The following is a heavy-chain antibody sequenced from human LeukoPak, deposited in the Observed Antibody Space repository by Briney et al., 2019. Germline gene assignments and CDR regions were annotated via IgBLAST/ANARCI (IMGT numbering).Heavy chain of an antibody. CDR1: GFTFDDYG. J-gene: IGHJ2*01. CDR3: AKNWGSFSWYFDL. Sequence: GGSLRLSCAASGFTFDDYGMHWVRQVPGKGLEWVSGISWNSGSIGDADSVKGRFTISRDNAKNSLYLQMNSLRAEDTALYHCAKNWGSFSWYFDLWGRGTLVTVSS. V-gene: IGHV3-9*01. CDR2: ISWNSGSI. D-gene: IGHD7-27*01.